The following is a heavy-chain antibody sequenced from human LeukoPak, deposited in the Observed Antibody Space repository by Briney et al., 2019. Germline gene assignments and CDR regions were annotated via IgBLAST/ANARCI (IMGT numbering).Heavy chain of an antibody. D-gene: IGHD2-15*01. CDR3: ARRGRRRIPFDY. CDR2: INHSGST. J-gene: IGHJ4*02. V-gene: IGHV4-34*01. CDR1: GESFSGHY. Sequence: SETLSLTCAVYGESFSGHYWSWIRQPPGKGLEWIGEINHSGSTNYNPSLKSRVTISVDTSKNQFSLKLSSVTAADTAVYYCARRGRRRIPFDYWGQGTLVTVSS.